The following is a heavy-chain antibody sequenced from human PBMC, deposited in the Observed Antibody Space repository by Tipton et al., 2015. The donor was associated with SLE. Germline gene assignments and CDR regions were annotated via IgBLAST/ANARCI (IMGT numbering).Heavy chain of an antibody. CDR2: IYYSVST. CDR1: GYSISRSNF. CDR3: ARTMGVGYCSGGSCFEPFDY. D-gene: IGHD2-15*01. J-gene: IGHJ4*02. Sequence: TLSLTCAVSGYSISRSNFWGWIRQPPGKGLEWIGCIYYSVSTYYNPSLKSRVTMSVDTSKNQFSLKLSSVTAMDTAVYYCARTMGVGYCSGGSCFEPFDYWGQGTLVTVSS. V-gene: IGHV4-28*01.